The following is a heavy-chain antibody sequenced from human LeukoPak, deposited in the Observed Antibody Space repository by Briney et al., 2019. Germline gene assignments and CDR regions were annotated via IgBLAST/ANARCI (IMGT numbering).Heavy chain of an antibody. Sequence: PSETLSLTCTVSGGSISSSSYYWGWIRQPPGKGLEWIGSIYYSGSTYYNPSLKSRVTISVDTSKNQFSLKLSSVTAADTAVYYCANTPKYDYGDYWGQGTLVTVSS. CDR1: GGSISSSSYY. CDR2: IYYSGST. J-gene: IGHJ4*02. V-gene: IGHV4-39*07. CDR3: ANTPKYDYGDY. D-gene: IGHD5-18*01.